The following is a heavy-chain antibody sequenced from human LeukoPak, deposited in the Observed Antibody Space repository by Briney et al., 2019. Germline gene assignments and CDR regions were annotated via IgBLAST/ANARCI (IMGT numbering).Heavy chain of an antibody. V-gene: IGHV3-23*01. D-gene: IGHD3-10*01. CDR2: ISGSGGST. CDR3: ARDRNYYGSGSYYVFDY. Sequence: GGSLRLSCAASGFTFSSYGMSWVRQAPGKGLEWVSAISGSGGSTYYADSVKGRFTISRDNSKNTLYLQMNSLRAEDTAVYYCARDRNYYGSGSYYVFDYWGQGTLVTVSS. CDR1: GFTFSSYG. J-gene: IGHJ4*02.